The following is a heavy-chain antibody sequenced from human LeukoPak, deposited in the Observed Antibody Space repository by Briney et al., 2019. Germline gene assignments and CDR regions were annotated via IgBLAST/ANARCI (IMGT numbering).Heavy chain of an antibody. V-gene: IGHV1-2*02. J-gene: IGHJ5*02. CDR1: GYTFTGYY. D-gene: IGHD4-17*01. CDR2: INPNSGGI. Sequence: ASVKVSCKASGYTFTGYYMHWVRQAPGQGLEWMGWINPNSGGINYAQKFQGRVTMTRDTSISTAYMELSRLRSDDTAMYYCARQSYGDYLNWFDPWGQGTLVTVSS. CDR3: ARQSYGDYLNWFDP.